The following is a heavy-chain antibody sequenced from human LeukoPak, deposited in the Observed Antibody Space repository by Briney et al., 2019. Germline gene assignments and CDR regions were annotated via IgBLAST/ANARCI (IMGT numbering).Heavy chain of an antibody. CDR3: AKDFMVRGVMYYMDV. D-gene: IGHD3-10*01. Sequence: PGGSLRLSCAASGFTFSSYEMNWVRQAPGKGLEWVSYISSSGSTIYYADSVKGRFTISRDNSKNSLYLQMNSLRAEDTALYYCAKDFMVRGVMYYMDVWGKGTTVTVSS. CDR1: GFTFSSYE. J-gene: IGHJ6*03. CDR2: ISSSGSTI. V-gene: IGHV3-48*03.